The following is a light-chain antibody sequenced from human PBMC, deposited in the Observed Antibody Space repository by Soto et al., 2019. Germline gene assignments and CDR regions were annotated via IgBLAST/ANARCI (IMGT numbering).Light chain of an antibody. CDR1: SSNIGTNT. J-gene: IGLJ2*01. Sequence: QSVLTQPPSAPGTPGQRVTISCSGGSSNIGTNTVNWYQQLPGTAPKLLIYISDQRPSGVPDRFSGSKSGASASLAISGLQSEDEADYYCAAWDDSLSGPVFGGGTKLTVL. V-gene: IGLV1-44*01. CDR3: AAWDDSLSGPV. CDR2: ISD.